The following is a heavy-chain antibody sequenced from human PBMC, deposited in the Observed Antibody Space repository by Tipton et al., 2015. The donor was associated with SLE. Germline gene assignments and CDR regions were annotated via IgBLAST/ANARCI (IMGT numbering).Heavy chain of an antibody. D-gene: IGHD6-6*01. CDR3: ASRIAARSWFDP. CDR2: IYTSGST. J-gene: IGHJ5*02. Sequence: TLSLTCSVSGGSISSYYWSWIRQPAGKGLEWIGRIYTSGSTNYNPSLKSRVTISVDTSKNQFSLKLSSVTAADTAVYYCASRIAARSWFDPWGQGTLVTVSS. CDR1: GGSISSYY. V-gene: IGHV4-4*07.